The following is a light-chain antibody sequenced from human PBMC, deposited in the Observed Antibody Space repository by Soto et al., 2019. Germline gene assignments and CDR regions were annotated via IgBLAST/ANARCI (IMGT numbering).Light chain of an antibody. V-gene: IGKV4-1*01. CDR3: QQYYATPFT. CDR2: WAS. Sequence: DIVMTQSPDSLAVSVGERATISCKSSQSVLFSSNNKNYLAWYQQKPGQPPKLLLYWASTRESGVPDRFSGSGSGTDFSLTISSLQAEDVAVYYCQQYYATPFTFGPGTKVDV. J-gene: IGKJ3*01. CDR1: QSVLFSSNNKNY.